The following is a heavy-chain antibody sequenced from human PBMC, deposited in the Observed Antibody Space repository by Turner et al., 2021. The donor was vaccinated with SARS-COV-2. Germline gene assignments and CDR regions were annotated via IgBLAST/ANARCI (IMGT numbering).Heavy chain of an antibody. CDR1: GGSISSYY. D-gene: IGHD3-10*01. CDR3: ARAGDGYNQALYYYGIDV. J-gene: IGHJ6*02. V-gene: IGHV4-59*01. CDR2: VYYGRST. Sequence: QVQLQESGPGLVKPSETLSRTCTVSGGSISSYYWSWIRQPPGKGMEWIAYVYYGRSTQSNPSLKSRVTISVDTSTNQFSLNLTSVTAADTAVYYCARAGDGYNQALYYYGIDVWGPGTTVTVSS.